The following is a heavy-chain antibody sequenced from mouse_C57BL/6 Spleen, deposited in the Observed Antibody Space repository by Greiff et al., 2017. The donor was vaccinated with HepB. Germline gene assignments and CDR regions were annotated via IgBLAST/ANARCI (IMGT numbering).Heavy chain of an antibody. D-gene: IGHD2-14*01. CDR3: ARRRDREYYFDY. CDR1: GFTFSDYG. Sequence: EVKLMESGGGLVKPGGSLKLSCAASGFTFSDYGMHWVRQAPEKGLEWVAYISSGSSTIYYADTVKGRFTISRDNAKNTLFLQMTRLRSEDTAMYYCARRRDREYYFDYWGQGTTLTVSS. CDR2: ISSGSSTI. V-gene: IGHV5-17*01. J-gene: IGHJ2*01.